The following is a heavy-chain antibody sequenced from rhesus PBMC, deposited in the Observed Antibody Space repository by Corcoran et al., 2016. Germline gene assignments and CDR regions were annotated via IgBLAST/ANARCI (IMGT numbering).Heavy chain of an antibody. J-gene: IGHJ4*01. V-gene: IGHV3-186*02. Sequence: EVQLVESGGGLVQPGGSLRLSCAASGFTFSDYAMSWVRRASGKGLEWVGYIRSKYNNYATEYAASVKGRFTISRDDSKNTLYLQMSSLKTEDTAVYYCTTVGFDYWGQGVLVTVSS. CDR3: TTVGFDY. D-gene: IGHD5-24*01. CDR2: IRSKYNNYAT. CDR1: GFTFSDYA.